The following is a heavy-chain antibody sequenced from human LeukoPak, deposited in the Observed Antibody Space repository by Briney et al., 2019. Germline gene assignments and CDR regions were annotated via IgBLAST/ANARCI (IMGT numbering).Heavy chain of an antibody. CDR1: GFTVSSNY. CDR3: ASGGMGVFEN. J-gene: IGHJ4*02. CDR2: IYSGGST. V-gene: IGHV3-53*01. Sequence: PGGSLRLSCAASGFTVSSNYMTWVRQAPGQGLEWVSVIYSGGSTYYADSVKGRFTISRDNSKNTLYLQMNRLRAEDTAVYYCASGGMGVFENWGQGTLVTVSS. D-gene: IGHD1-26*01.